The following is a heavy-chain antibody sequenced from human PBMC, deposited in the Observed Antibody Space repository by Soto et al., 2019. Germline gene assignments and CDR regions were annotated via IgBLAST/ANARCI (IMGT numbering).Heavy chain of an antibody. J-gene: IGHJ6*02. D-gene: IGHD4-17*01. CDR3: ARDKGRGGYGDLYYGMDV. V-gene: IGHV3-33*01. CDR1: GFTFGSYG. CDR2: IWYDGSNK. Sequence: LRLSCAASGFTFGSYGMHWVRQAPGKGLEWVAVIWYDGSNKYYADSVKGRFTISRDNSKNTLYLQMNSLRAEDTAVYYCARDKGRGGYGDLYYGMDVWGQGTTVTVSS.